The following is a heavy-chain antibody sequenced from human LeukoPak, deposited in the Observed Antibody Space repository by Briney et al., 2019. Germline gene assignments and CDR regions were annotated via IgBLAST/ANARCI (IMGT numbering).Heavy chain of an antibody. CDR1: GGSISSGGYS. V-gene: IGHV4-30-2*01. J-gene: IGHJ3*02. CDR3: ARSRDAFDI. Sequence: SQTLSLTCAVSGGSISSGGYSWSWIRQPPGKGLEWIGYIYHSGSTYYNPSLKSRVTISVDRSKNQFSLKLSSVTAADTAVYYCARSRDAFDIWGQGTMVTVSS. CDR2: IYHSGST.